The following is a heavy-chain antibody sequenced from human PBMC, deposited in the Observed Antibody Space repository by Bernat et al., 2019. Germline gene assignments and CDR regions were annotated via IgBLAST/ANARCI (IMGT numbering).Heavy chain of an antibody. D-gene: IGHD3-3*01. J-gene: IGHJ4*02. V-gene: IGHV3-7*03. Sequence: EVQLVESGGRLAQPGESLRLSCVASGFTFSSHWMDWVRQAPGKGPEWVANINQDGSQRYYVDSVKGRFTISRDNTKNSLYLQMNSLRVEDTAVYYCSRALEYCGQGILVTVSS. CDR3: SRALEY. CDR2: INQDGSQR. CDR1: GFTFSSHW.